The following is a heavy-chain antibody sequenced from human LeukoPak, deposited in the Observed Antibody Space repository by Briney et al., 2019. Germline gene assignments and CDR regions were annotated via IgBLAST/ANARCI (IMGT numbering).Heavy chain of an antibody. D-gene: IGHD3-22*01. CDR3: ARDRPYYYDSSGYQPFDY. V-gene: IGHV3-11*04. J-gene: IGHJ4*02. CDR1: GFSLSDHQ. Sequence: GGSLRLSCVASGFSLSDHQMTWIRQAPGKGLEWVSHISNSGSTIYYADSVKGRFTISRDNAKNSLYLQMNSLRAEDTAVYYCARDRPYYYDSSGYQPFDYWGQGTLVTVSS. CDR2: ISNSGSTI.